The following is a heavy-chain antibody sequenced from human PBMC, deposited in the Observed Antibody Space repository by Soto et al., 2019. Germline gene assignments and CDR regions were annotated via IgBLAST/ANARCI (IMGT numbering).Heavy chain of an antibody. CDR1: GFTFGAFA. J-gene: IGHJ4*02. CDR2: LSAGGGST. V-gene: IGHV3-23*01. D-gene: IGHD2-2*01. CDR3: AKYVRGAYAAVYYFDY. Sequence: LRRSCAASGFTFGAFAMAWVRQRPGDGLEWVSSLSAGGGSTYYNNSVRCRFTISRDNSNGTLYLQMNSLRAEDTAVYYCAKYVRGAYAAVYYFDYWGQGTLVTVS.